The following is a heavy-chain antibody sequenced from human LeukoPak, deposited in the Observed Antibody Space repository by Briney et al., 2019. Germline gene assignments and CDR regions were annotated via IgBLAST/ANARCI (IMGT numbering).Heavy chain of an antibody. CDR2: ISSSSSYI. J-gene: IGHJ5*02. D-gene: IGHD5-12*01. V-gene: IGHV3-21*01. CDR3: ASGFRGYGVNWFDP. CDR1: GFTFSSYS. Sequence: GGSLRLSCAASGFTFSSYSMNWVRQAPGKGLEWVSSISSSSSYIYYAGSVKGRFTISRDNAKNSLYLQINSLRAEDTAVYYCASGFRGYGVNWFDPWGQGTLVTVSS.